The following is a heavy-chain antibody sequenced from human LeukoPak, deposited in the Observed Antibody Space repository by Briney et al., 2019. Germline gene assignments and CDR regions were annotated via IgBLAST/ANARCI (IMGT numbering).Heavy chain of an antibody. CDR2: ISWNSGSI. J-gene: IGHJ3*02. V-gene: IGHV3-9*01. D-gene: IGHD5-12*01. CDR1: GFTFDDYT. CDR3: AKDNRLRDIGAFDI. Sequence: GGSLRLSCAASGFTFDDYTMHWVRQAPGKGLEWVSGISWNSGSIGYADSVKGRFTISRDNAKNSLYLQMNSLRAEDTALYYCAKDNRLRDIGAFDIWGQGTMVTVSS.